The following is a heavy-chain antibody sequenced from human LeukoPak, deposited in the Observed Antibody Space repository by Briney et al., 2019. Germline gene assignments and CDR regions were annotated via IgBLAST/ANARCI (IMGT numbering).Heavy chain of an antibody. D-gene: IGHD3-16*01. CDR3: ARSRDRLLDAFTSYWYFDV. V-gene: IGHV4-34*01. CDR2: INDSGHG. J-gene: IGHJ2*01. CDR1: GASFRAYY. Sequence: SETLSLTCAVYGASFRAYYWSWVRQAPGKGLEWIGEINDSGHGRYNASLKSRVTMSVDTSKNQLSLKLKSVTAADTAVYYCARSRDRLLDAFTSYWYFDVLGRGSLVTVSS.